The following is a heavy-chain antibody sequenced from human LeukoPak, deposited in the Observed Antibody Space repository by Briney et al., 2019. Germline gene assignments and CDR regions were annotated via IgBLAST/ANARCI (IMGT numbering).Heavy chain of an antibody. CDR2: INHSGST. CDR3: ARRFRDGYNSRFDY. J-gene: IGHJ4*02. D-gene: IGHD5-24*01. Sequence: SETLSLTCAVYGGSFSGYYWSWIRQPPGKGLEWIGEINHSGSTYYNPSLKSRVTISVDTSKNQFSLKLSSVTAADTAVYYCARRFRDGYNSRFDYWGQGTLVTVSS. CDR1: GGSFSGYY. V-gene: IGHV4-34*01.